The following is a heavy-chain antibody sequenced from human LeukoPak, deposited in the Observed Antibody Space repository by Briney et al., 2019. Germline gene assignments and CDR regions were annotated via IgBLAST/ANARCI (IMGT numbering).Heavy chain of an antibody. J-gene: IGHJ4*02. V-gene: IGHV3-30*18. D-gene: IGHD3/OR15-3a*01. CDR2: ISNDGTNK. Sequence: GRSLRLSCAASGFTFSNYGMHWVRQAPGKGLEWVAVISNDGTNKYYADSVKGRFTFSRDNSKTTLYLQMNSLRTDDTAVYYCAKESTWTGTDPNYFDYWGQGTLVTVSS. CDR3: AKESTWTGTDPNYFDY. CDR1: GFTFSNYG.